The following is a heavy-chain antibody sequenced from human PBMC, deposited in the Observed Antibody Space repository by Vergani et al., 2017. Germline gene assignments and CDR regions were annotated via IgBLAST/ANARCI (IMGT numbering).Heavy chain of an antibody. Sequence: EVQLVESGGGLVKPGGSLRLSCAASGFNFSSYSMNWVRQAPGKGLEWVSSISSSSSYIYYADSVKGRFTISRDNAKKSLYLQMNSLRAEDTAVYYCARDRLDSNYGDAFDIWGQGTMVTVSS. CDR2: ISSSSSYI. CDR3: ARDRLDSNYGDAFDI. D-gene: IGHD4-11*01. V-gene: IGHV3-21*01. J-gene: IGHJ3*02. CDR1: GFNFSSYS.